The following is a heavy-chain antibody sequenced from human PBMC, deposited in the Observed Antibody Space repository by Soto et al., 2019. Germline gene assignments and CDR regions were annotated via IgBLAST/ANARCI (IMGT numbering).Heavy chain of an antibody. CDR3: ARDGLLFSGPYRPSRFDY. CDR1: GFKFSDYW. D-gene: IGHD3-16*02. Sequence: LRLSCAASGFKFSDYWMSWVRQAPGKGLEWVGNIKHDTSEAHYADSVKGRFTVTRDNIKNFLFLQMNGLRSDDTASYYCARDGLLFSGPYRPSRFDYWGLGTLVTSPQ. CDR2: IKHDTSEA. V-gene: IGHV3-7*03. J-gene: IGHJ4*02.